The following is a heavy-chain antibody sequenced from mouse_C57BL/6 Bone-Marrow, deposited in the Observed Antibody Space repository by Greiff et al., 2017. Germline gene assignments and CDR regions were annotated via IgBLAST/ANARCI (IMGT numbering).Heavy chain of an antibody. J-gene: IGHJ2*01. CDR1: GYTFTGYW. CDR2: ILPGSGST. Sequence: QVQLQQSGAELMKPGASVTLSCTATGYTFTGYWIQWVKQRPGHGLEWIGEILPGSGSTNYNAEFKGKATFTADTSSNTAYMQLSSLTTEDSALYYCARSPEFDYWGQGTTLTVSS. CDR3: ARSPEFDY. V-gene: IGHV1-9*01.